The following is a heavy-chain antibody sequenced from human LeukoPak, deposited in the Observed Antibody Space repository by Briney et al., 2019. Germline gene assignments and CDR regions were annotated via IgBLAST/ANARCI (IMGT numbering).Heavy chain of an antibody. CDR3: ARDPLPGIAAAGTGEGNDY. CDR2: IIPILGIA. CDR1: GGTFSSYA. V-gene: IGHV1-69*04. J-gene: IGHJ4*02. D-gene: IGHD6-13*01. Sequence: ASVKVSCTASGGTFSSYAISWVRQAPGQGLEWMGRIIPILGIANYAQKFQGRVTITADKSTSTAYMELSSLRSEDTAVYYCARDPLPGIAAAGTGEGNDYWGQGTLVTVSS.